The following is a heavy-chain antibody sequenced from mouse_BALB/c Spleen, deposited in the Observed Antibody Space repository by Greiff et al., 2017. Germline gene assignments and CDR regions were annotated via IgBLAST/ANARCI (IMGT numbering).Heavy chain of an antibody. CDR3: ARRPDSSGLDY. Sequence: VQLQQSGPELVKPGASVKISCKASGYAFSSSWMNWVKQRPGQGLEWIGRIYPGDGDTNYNGKFKGKATLTADKSSSTAYMQLSSLTSVDSAVYFCARRPDSSGLDYWGQGTTLTVSS. D-gene: IGHD3-2*01. J-gene: IGHJ2*01. V-gene: IGHV1-82*01. CDR2: IYPGDGDT. CDR1: GYAFSSSW.